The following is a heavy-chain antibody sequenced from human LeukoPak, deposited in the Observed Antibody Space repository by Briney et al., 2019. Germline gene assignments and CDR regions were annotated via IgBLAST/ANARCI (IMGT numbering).Heavy chain of an antibody. CDR1: GGSITSYY. CDR2: IYYSGST. D-gene: IGHD2-8*01. CDR3: TSGGMVSGDY. Sequence: PSETLSLTCTVSGGSITSYYWSWLRQPPGKGLEWIGYIYYSGSTNYNPSLKSRVTKSLDTSKNQFSLKLRSVTAADTAVYYCTSGGMVSGDYWGHGTLVTVSS. J-gene: IGHJ4*01. V-gene: IGHV4-59*01.